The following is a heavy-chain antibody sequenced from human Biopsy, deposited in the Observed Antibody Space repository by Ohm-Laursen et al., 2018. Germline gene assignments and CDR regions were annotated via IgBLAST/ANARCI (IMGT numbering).Heavy chain of an antibody. Sequence: ASVKVSCKASGYKFTSYGMSWVRQAPGQGLEWMGWINTYNGNTNYAQNLQGRVTMTTDTSTSTAYMELRSLRSDDTAVYYCARERGGYKRTDYWGQGTLVTVSS. CDR1: GYKFTSYG. V-gene: IGHV1-18*01. CDR2: INTYNGNT. CDR3: ARERGGYKRTDY. J-gene: IGHJ4*02. D-gene: IGHD5-24*01.